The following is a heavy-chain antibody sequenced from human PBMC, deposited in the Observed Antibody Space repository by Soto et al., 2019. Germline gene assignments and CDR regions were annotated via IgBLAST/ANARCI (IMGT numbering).Heavy chain of an antibody. Sequence: SETLSLTCDVSGGSIYNSHSFCGWIRQPPGKGLEFIGSVYYSVGAYYNPSLQSRVTVTVETSKIHISLRVNAVPAADTAVYYCLRVVETATRYTDFDSLGQGILVTVSS. CDR3: LRVVETATRYTDFDS. J-gene: IGHJ4*02. V-gene: IGHV4-39*02. CDR1: GGSIYNSHSF. D-gene: IGHD3-22*01. CDR2: VYYSVGA.